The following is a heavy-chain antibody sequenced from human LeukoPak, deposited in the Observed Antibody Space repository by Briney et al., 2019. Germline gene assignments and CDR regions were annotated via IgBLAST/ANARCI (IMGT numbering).Heavy chain of an antibody. D-gene: IGHD6-19*01. CDR1: GFTFSSYW. CDR2: IKQDGSEK. V-gene: IGHV3-7*03. J-gene: IGHJ4*02. CDR3: AGGRQWLVYYFDY. Sequence: GGSLRLSCAASGFTFSSYWMSWVRQAPGKGLEWVANIKQDGSEKYYVDSVKGRFTISRDNAKNSLYLQMNSLRAEDTAVYYCAGGRQWLVYYFDYWGQGTLVTVSS.